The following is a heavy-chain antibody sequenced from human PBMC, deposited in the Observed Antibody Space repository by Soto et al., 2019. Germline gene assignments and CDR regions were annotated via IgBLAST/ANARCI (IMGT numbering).Heavy chain of an antibody. CDR3: AKSNLFDP. CDR1: GSTLSAHW. J-gene: IGHJ5*02. V-gene: IGHV3-74*01. Sequence: GGPWGLPCAALGSTLSAHWRNGVRQAPGKGLVWVSRIDSDGSSTSDADSVMGRFTISRDNAKNTLYLQMNSLRAEDTAVYYCAKSNLFDPWGQGSLVTVSS. CDR2: IDSDGSST.